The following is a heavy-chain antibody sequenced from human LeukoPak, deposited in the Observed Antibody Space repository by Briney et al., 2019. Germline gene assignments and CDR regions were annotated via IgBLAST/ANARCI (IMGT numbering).Heavy chain of an antibody. CDR1: GFTFSSYE. J-gene: IGHJ3*02. V-gene: IGHV3-48*03. Sequence: GGSLRLSCAASGFTFSSYEMNWVRQAQGKGLEWVSYISSSGSTIYYADSVKGRFTISRDNAKNSLYLQMNSLRAEDTAVYYCARASSGWANNAFDIWGQGTMVTVSS. CDR3: ARASSGWANNAFDI. CDR2: ISSSGSTI. D-gene: IGHD6-19*01.